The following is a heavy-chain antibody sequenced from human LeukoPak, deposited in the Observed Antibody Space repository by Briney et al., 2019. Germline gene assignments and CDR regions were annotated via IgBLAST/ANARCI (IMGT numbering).Heavy chain of an antibody. J-gene: IGHJ4*02. CDR2: TYYRSKWYN. CDR1: GDSVSSNSAA. CDR3: ARAGRSSSWYPVDY. Sequence: SQTLSLTCAISGDSVSSNSAAWNWIRQSPSRGLEWLGRTYYRSKWYNDYAVSVKSRITINPDTSKNQFSLQLNSLTPEHTAVYNCARAGRSSSWYPVDYWGQGTLVTVSS. V-gene: IGHV6-1*01. D-gene: IGHD6-13*01.